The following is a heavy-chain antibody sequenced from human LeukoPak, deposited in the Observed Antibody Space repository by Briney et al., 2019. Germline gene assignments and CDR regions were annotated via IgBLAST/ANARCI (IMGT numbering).Heavy chain of an antibody. CDR3: ARAYGSGIFQH. V-gene: IGHV1-69*02. CDR2: IVPILGIA. J-gene: IGHJ1*01. D-gene: IGHD3-10*01. CDR1: GGTFSSYT. Sequence: ASVKVSCKASGGTFSSYTISWVRQAPGQGLEWIGRIVPILGIANYAQKFQGRVTITADKSTSTAYMELSSLRSEDTAVYYCARAYGSGIFQHWGQGTLVTVSS.